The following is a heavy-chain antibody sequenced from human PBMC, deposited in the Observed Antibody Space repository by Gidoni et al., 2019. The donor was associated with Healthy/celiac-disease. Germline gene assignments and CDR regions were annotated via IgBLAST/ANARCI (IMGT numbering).Heavy chain of an antibody. CDR3: ARHCMGSGWYLTPEYFQH. CDR2: ST. J-gene: IGHJ1*01. V-gene: IGHV4-39*01. D-gene: IGHD6-19*01. Sequence: STYYNPSLKSRVTISVDTSKNQFSLKLSSVTAADTAVYYCARHCMGSGWYLTPEYFQHWGQGTLVTVSS.